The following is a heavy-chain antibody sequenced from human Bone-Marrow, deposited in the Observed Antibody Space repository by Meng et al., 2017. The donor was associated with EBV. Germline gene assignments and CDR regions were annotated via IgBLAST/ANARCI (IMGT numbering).Heavy chain of an antibody. V-gene: IGHV3-23*05. CDR1: GFTFSSQA. J-gene: IGHJ4*02. Sequence: VQLVGSVGSLVHPGGSLRLSCAASGFTFSSQAMYWVRQAPGKGLEWVSGIYQSGSSAYYADSVKGRFTVSRDNSKNMLYLQMNSLRAEDTAIYYCAKNSGLDYWGQGTLVTVSS. CDR2: IYQSGSSA. CDR3: AKNSGLDY.